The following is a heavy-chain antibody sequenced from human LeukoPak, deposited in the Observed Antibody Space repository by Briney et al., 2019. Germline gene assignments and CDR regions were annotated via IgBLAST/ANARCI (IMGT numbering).Heavy chain of an antibody. CDR1: GFTFSSYS. Sequence: GGSLRLSCAASGFTFSSYSMNWVRQAPGKGLEWVSSISSSSSYIYYADSVKGRFTISRDNAKNSLYLQMNSLRAEDTAVYYCARDLSSQRYCSSTSCQNALDYWGQGTLVTVSS. D-gene: IGHD2-2*01. J-gene: IGHJ4*02. CDR3: ARDLSSQRYCSSTSCQNALDY. CDR2: ISSSSSYI. V-gene: IGHV3-21*01.